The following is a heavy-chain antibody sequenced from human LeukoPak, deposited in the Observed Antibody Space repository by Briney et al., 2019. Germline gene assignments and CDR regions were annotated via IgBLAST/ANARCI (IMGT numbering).Heavy chain of an antibody. CDR3: ARGPHQHWPLGQF. Sequence: SETLSLTCTVSGGSISSSSYYWGWIRQPPGKGLEWIGSIYYSGSTYYNPSLKSRVTISVDTSKNQFSVNLTSVTAADTAVYYCARGPHQHWPLGQFWGQGSLVTVSS. CDR2: IYYSGST. CDR1: GGSISSSSYY. J-gene: IGHJ4*02. D-gene: IGHD2-2*01. V-gene: IGHV4-39*07.